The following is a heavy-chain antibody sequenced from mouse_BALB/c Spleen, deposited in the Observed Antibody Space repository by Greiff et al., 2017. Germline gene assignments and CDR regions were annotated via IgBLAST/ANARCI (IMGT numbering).Heavy chain of an antibody. CDR3: TRDRGDYYAMDY. CDR1: GFTFSSYT. J-gene: IGHJ4*01. Sequence: DVHLVESGGGLVKPGGSLKLSCAASGFTFSSYTMSWVRQTPEKRLEWVATISSGGSYTYYPDSVKGRFTISRDNAKNTLYLQMSSLKSEDTAMYYCTRDRGDYYAMDYWGQGTSVTVSS. CDR2: ISSGGSYT. D-gene: IGHD3-3*01. V-gene: IGHV5-6-4*01.